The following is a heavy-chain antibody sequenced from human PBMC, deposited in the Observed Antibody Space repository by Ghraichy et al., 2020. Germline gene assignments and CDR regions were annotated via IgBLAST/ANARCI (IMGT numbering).Heavy chain of an antibody. Sequence: ASVKFSCKTSGYTFTGHYMHWVRQAPGQGLEWMGWINPNNGGTNYAQKFQGRVTMTRDTSISTAYMELSSLTSDDTAVYYCGRDHDILRGLGLTEAYWGQGTLVTVSS. J-gene: IGHJ4*02. CDR1: GYTFTGHY. CDR3: GRDHDILRGLGLTEAY. CDR2: INPNNGGT. D-gene: IGHD3-9*01. V-gene: IGHV1-2*02.